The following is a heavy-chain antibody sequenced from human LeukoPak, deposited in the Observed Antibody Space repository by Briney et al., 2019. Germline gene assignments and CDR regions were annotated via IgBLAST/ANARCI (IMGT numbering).Heavy chain of an antibody. V-gene: IGHV3-7*01. CDR2: IKQDGSEK. CDR3: ASYSWLQSPFDD. D-gene: IGHD5-24*01. Sequence: GGSLRLSCAASGFTFSSYWMSWVRQAPGEGLEWVANIKQDGSEKYYVDSVKGRFTISRDNAKNSLYLQMNSLRAEDTAVYYCASYSWLQSPFDDWGQGTLVTVSS. J-gene: IGHJ4*02. CDR1: GFTFSSYW.